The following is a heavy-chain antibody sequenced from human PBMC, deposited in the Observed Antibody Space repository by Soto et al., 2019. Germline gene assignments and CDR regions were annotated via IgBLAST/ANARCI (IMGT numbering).Heavy chain of an antibody. Sequence: SETLSLTCAVYGGSFSGYYWSWIRQPPGKGLEWIGEINHSGSTNYNPSLKSRVTISVDTPKNQFSLKLSSVTAADTAVYYCARTIEIAARDFDYWGQGTLVTVSS. V-gene: IGHV4-34*01. CDR2: INHSGST. CDR3: ARTIEIAARDFDY. D-gene: IGHD6-6*01. CDR1: GGSFSGYY. J-gene: IGHJ4*02.